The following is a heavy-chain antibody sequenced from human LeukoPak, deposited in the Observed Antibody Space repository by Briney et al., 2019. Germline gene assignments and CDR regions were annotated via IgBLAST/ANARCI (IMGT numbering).Heavy chain of an antibody. CDR2: ISGSGGST. J-gene: IGHJ4*02. CDR3: AKAAKGIAVAGTPYYFDY. D-gene: IGHD6-19*01. CDR1: GFTFSSYA. Sequence: PGGSLRLSCAASGFTFSSYAMSGVRQAPGKGLEWVSAISGSGGSTYYADSVKGRFTISRDNSKNTLYLQMNSLRAEDTAVYYCAKAAKGIAVAGTPYYFDYWGQGTLVTVSS. V-gene: IGHV3-23*01.